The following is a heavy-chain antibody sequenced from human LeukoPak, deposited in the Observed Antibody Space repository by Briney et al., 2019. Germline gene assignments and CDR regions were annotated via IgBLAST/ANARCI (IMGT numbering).Heavy chain of an antibody. CDR2: MNPDGSTK. CDR1: GFAFSSSW. V-gene: IGHV3-7*05. D-gene: IGHD5-12*01. J-gene: IGHJ4*02. CDR3: ARDSGYSAFDY. Sequence: GGSLRLSCAASGFAFSSSWMAWVRQAPGKGLEWVANMNPDGSTKNYVDSVRGRFTISRDNAKNSLYLQMNNLRADDTDVYYCARDSGYSAFDYWGQGTLVAVSS.